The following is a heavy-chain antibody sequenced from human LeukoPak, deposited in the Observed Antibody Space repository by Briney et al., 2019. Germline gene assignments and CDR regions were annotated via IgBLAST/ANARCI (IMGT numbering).Heavy chain of an antibody. D-gene: IGHD2-21*01. V-gene: IGHV4-4*07. CDR3: ARTHCGGGSCDTFDP. CDR1: GVSISNYF. J-gene: IGHJ5*02. Sequence: SATLSLACNVFGVSISNYFWSWLRQPAGKGLEWIGRFYASGTTYYNPSLRSRVTLSMDTSKNHFSLKLTSVTAADTAVYYCARTHCGGGSCDTFDPWGQGTLVTVSS. CDR2: FYASGTT.